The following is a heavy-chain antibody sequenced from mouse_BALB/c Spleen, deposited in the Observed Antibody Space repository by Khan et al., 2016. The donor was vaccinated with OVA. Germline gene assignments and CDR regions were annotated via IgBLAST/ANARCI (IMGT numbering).Heavy chain of an antibody. CDR2: IDPESDKT. CDR3: ARSGYFAWFGY. J-gene: IGHJ3*01. CDR1: GFNIKDYY. V-gene: IGHV14-1*02. Sequence: EVQLQESGAELVRPGALVKLSCKASGFNIKDYYMHWVKQRPEQGLEWIGWIDPESDKTILTRSFRGRARITTGTSSNTAYLQLSSLTSEDTAVYYCARSGYFAWFGYWGQGTLVTVSA.